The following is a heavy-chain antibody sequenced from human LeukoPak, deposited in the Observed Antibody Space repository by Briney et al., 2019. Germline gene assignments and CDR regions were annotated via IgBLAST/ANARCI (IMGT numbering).Heavy chain of an antibody. CDR1: GYTFTGYY. CDR3: ARDRAYDDYYYYYYMDV. J-gene: IGHJ6*03. V-gene: IGHV1-2*02. Sequence: GASVKVSCKASGYTFTGYYMHWVRQAPGQGLEWMGWINPNSGGTNYAQKFQGRVTMTRDTSISTAYMELSRLRSDDTVVYYCARDRAYDDYYYYYYMDVWGKGTTVTVSS. CDR2: INPNSGGT. D-gene: IGHD4-17*01.